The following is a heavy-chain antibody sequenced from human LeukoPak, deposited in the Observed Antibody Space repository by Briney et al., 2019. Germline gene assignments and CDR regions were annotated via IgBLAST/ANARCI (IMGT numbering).Heavy chain of an antibody. J-gene: IGHJ6*03. Sequence: SETLSLTCTVSGGSISSYYWSWIRQPPGKGLEWIGYIYYSGSTNYNPSLKSRVTISVDTSKNQFSLKLSSVTAADTAVYYCARTAEGGYTYNYFYYYYMDVWGKGTTVTISS. V-gene: IGHV4-59*01. D-gene: IGHD5-18*01. CDR1: GGSISSYY. CDR2: IYYSGST. CDR3: ARTAEGGYTYNYFYYYYMDV.